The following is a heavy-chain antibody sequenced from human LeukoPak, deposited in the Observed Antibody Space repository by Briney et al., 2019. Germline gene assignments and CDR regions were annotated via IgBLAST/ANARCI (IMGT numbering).Heavy chain of an antibody. CDR1: GFTFSSYG. Sequence: PGRSLRLSCAASGFTFSSYGMHWVRQAPGKGLEWVAVIWYDGSNKYYADSVKGRFTISRDNSKNTLYLQMNSLRAEDTAVYYCAKDVDDSSGYYSYFDYWGQGTLVTVSS. J-gene: IGHJ4*02. D-gene: IGHD3-22*01. CDR3: AKDVDDSSGYYSYFDY. V-gene: IGHV3-33*06. CDR2: IWYDGSNK.